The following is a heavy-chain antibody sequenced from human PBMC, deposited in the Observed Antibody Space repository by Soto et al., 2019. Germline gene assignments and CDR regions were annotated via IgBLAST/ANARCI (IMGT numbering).Heavy chain of an antibody. V-gene: IGHV4-38-2*01. CDR1: GFVISSGNY. CDR2: IFHGGNT. J-gene: IGHJ3*01. Sequence: SETLSLTCAVSGFVISSGNYWCWIRKPPGKGLEWIGSIFHGGNTYYNPSLKSRVTISVDMSKNQFSLKLNSVTAADTAVYYCARARWYDAFDVWGQGTVVTVSS. CDR3: ARARWYDAFDV. D-gene: IGHD2-15*01.